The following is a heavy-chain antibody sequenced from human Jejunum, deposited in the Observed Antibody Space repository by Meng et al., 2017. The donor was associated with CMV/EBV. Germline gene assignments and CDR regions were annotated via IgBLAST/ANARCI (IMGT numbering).Heavy chain of an antibody. D-gene: IGHD6-6*01. Sequence: LTCTVSGGSISSSIHYWTWIRQPPGKGLEWIGSGSTYYNPSLKSRVTISVDTSKNQFSLMLTSVTAADTAVYYCVDYSSSYGWFDPWGQGTLVTVSS. CDR3: VDYSSSYGWFDP. J-gene: IGHJ5*02. V-gene: IGHV4-39*01. CDR2: GST. CDR1: GGSISSSIHY.